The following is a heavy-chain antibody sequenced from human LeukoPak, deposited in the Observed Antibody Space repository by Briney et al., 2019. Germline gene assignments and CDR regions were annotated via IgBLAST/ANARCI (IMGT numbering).Heavy chain of an antibody. CDR2: ISAHNGKT. CDR1: GYTFTSYG. J-gene: IGHJ4*02. D-gene: IGHD4-17*01. CDR3: ARDGPDYGDYVNFDY. V-gene: IGHV1-18*01. Sequence: ASVKVSCKASGYTFTSYGITWVRQAPGQGLEWMAWISAHNGKTNYAQNLQGRVTVTTDPSTSTAYMELRSLRSDDTAVYYCARDGPDYGDYVNFDYWGQGTLVTVSS.